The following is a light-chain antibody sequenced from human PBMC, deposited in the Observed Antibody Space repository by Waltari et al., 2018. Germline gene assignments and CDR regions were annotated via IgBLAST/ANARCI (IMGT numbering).Light chain of an antibody. Sequence: DIVMTQSPDSLAVSLGERATINCKSSQSVLYNSNNKNHLAWYQQKPRQPPKLLIYWASTRESGVPDRFIGSGSGTDFTLAITSLQAEDVAVYYCQQHYSSPPTFGQGTKVEIK. CDR2: WAS. V-gene: IGKV4-1*01. J-gene: IGKJ1*01. CDR3: QQHYSSPPT. CDR1: QSVLYNSNNKNH.